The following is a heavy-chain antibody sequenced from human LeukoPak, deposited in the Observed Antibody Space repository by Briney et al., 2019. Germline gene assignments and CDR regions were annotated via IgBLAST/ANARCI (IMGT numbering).Heavy chain of an antibody. CDR3: ASDSSSSRAAVD. D-gene: IGHD6-13*01. CDR1: GFTFSSYG. Sequence: PGGSLRLSCAASGFTFSSYGMHWVRQAPGKGLEWVAVIWYDGGNKYYADSVKGRFTISRDNSKNTLYLQMNSLRAEDTAVYYCASDSSSSRAAVDWGQGTLVTVSS. J-gene: IGHJ4*02. V-gene: IGHV3-33*01. CDR2: IWYDGGNK.